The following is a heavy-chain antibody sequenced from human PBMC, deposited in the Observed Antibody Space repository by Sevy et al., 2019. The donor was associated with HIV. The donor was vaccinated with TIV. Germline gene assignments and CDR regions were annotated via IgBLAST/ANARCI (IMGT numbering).Heavy chain of an antibody. Sequence: GGSLRLSCLASGFIFNSQDMHWVRQTPGKGLEWVAFIRYDGNDKYYVDSVKGRFTISRDNSKNTLYLQMNSLRAGDSGIYYCAKEGSYDILTGHHDGGMDVWGPGTTVTVSS. CDR3: AKEGSYDILTGHHDGGMDV. D-gene: IGHD3-9*01. V-gene: IGHV3-30*02. CDR1: GFIFNSQD. CDR2: IRYDGNDK. J-gene: IGHJ6*02.